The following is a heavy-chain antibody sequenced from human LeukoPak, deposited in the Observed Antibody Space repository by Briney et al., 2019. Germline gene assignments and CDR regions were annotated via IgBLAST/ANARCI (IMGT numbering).Heavy chain of an antibody. J-gene: IGHJ4*02. CDR1: GFIFSSYA. CDR3: ANPCSGGTCFPHW. CDR2: ISDSGAVT. D-gene: IGHD2-15*01. Sequence: GGSLRLSCAASGFIFSSYAMSWVRQAPGKGLEWVSGISDSGAVTYYADSVKGRFAISRDNSKNTLYLQMNSLRVEDTAVYYCANPCSGGTCFPHWWGQGTLVTVSS. V-gene: IGHV3-23*01.